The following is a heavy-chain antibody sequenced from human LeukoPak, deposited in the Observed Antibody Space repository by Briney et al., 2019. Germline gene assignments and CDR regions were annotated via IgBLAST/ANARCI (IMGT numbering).Heavy chain of an antibody. CDR1: GFTFSDYS. CDR3: ARESYIAAAGTRNFGY. D-gene: IGHD6-13*01. CDR2: ISSSSDYI. V-gene: IGHV3-21*01. Sequence: PGGSLRLSCPASGFTFSDYSMSWVRQAPGKGLEWVSSISSSSDYIYYADSVKGRFTISRDNAKNSLYLQMNSLRAEDTAVYYCARESYIAAAGTRNFGYWGQGTLVTVSS. J-gene: IGHJ4*02.